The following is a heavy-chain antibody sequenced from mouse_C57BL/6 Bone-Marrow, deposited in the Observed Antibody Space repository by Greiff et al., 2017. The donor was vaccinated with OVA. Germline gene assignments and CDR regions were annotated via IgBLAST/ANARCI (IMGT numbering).Heavy chain of an antibody. CDR2: INPNNGGT. CDR1: GYTFTDYY. D-gene: IGHD4-1*01. CDR3: ARKLGGKFAY. V-gene: IGHV1-26*01. Sequence: EVQLQQSGPELVKPGASVKISCKASGYTFTDYYMNWVKQSHGKSLEWIGDINPNNGGTSYNQKFKGKATLTVDKSSSTAYMELRSLTSEDSAVYYCARKLGGKFAYWGQGTLVTVSA. J-gene: IGHJ3*01.